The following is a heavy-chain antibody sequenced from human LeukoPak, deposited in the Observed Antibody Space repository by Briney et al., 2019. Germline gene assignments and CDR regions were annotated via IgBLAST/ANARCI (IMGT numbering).Heavy chain of an antibody. CDR3: TRDRMLWFGELFPMDV. J-gene: IGHJ6*03. D-gene: IGHD3-10*01. Sequence: GGSLRLSCTASGFTFGDYAMSWVRQAPGKGLEWVGFIRSKAYGGTTEYAASVKGRFAISRDDSKSIAYLQMNSLKTEDTAVYYCTRDRMLWFGELFPMDVWGKGTTVTISS. V-gene: IGHV3-49*04. CDR1: GFTFGDYA. CDR2: IRSKAYGGTT.